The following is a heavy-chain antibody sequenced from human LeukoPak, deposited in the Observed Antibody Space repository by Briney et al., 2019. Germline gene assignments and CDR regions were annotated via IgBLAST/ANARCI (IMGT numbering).Heavy chain of an antibody. V-gene: IGHV3-33*01. CDR1: GFTFSSYG. J-gene: IGHJ4*02. D-gene: IGHD6-19*01. CDR3: ARGDPDVSGGWYGGHLSPGFDY. Sequence: PGGSLRLSCAASGFTFSSYGMHWVRQAPGKGLEWVAVIWYDGSNKYYADSVKGRFTISRDNSKNTLYLQMNSLRAEDTAVYYCARGDPDVSGGWYGGHLSPGFDYWGQGTLVTVSS. CDR2: IWYDGSNK.